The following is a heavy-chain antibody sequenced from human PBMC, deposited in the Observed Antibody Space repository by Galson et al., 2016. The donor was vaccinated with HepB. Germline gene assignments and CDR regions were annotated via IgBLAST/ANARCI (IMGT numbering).Heavy chain of an antibody. Sequence: SETLSLTCAVYGGSFSGYYWSWIRQAPGKGLEWIGEINHSGSTNYNPSPKSRVTMSVDTSKNQFSLKLSSVTAADTAVYYSARLAYDILTGYKFDYWGQGALVTVSS. D-gene: IGHD3-9*01. CDR2: INHSGST. J-gene: IGHJ4*02. CDR3: ARLAYDILTGYKFDY. V-gene: IGHV4-34*01. CDR1: GGSFSGYY.